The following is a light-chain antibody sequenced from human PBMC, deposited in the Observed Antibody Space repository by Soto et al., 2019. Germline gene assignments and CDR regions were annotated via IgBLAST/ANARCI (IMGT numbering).Light chain of an antibody. Sequence: DVQLTQSPSILSASVGDRVTITCRAREDISRWLAWYQQKPGKAPKLLIYKASTLESGVPSRFSGSGSGTEFTLTISSLQPDDSATSHRQQYNRRLSFGPGTKVEIK. V-gene: IGKV1-5*03. J-gene: IGKJ3*01. CDR3: QQYNRRLS. CDR2: KAS. CDR1: EDISRW.